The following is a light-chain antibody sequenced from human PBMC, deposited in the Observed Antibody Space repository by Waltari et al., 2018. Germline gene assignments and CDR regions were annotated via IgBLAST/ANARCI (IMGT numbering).Light chain of an antibody. CDR2: DAS. Sequence: EIVITQSPSTLSVAPGGRATLACRASQRISSTLAWYQQKPGQAPRLLFYDASTRATGIPARFSGSGSGTEFTLTISSLQSEYFAVYYCQQYYNWPRLTFGGGTKVEIK. J-gene: IGKJ4*01. V-gene: IGKV3-15*01. CDR1: QRISST. CDR3: QQYYNWPRLT.